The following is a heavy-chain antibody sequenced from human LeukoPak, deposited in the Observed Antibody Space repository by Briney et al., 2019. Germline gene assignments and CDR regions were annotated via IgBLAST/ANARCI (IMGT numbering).Heavy chain of an antibody. CDR1: GFTFSSYG. V-gene: IGHV3-33*01. D-gene: IGHD2-8*01. J-gene: IGHJ3*02. CDR2: IWYDGSNK. CDR3: ARDPMGPDAFDI. Sequence: AGGSLRLSCAASGFTFSSYGMHWVRQAPGKGLEWVAVIWYDGSNKYYADSVKGRFTISRDNSKNTLYLQMNSLRAEDTAVYYCARDPMGPDAFDIWGQGTTVTVS.